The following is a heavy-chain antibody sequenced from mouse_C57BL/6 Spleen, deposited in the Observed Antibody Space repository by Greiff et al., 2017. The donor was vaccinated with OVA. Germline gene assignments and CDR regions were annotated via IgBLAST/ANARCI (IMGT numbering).Heavy chain of an antibody. V-gene: IGHV1-61*01. CDR2: IYPSDSET. D-gene: IGHD4-1*01. CDR1: GYTFTSYW. J-gene: IGHJ3*01. Sequence: QVQLQQPGAELVRPGSSVKLSCKASGYTFTSYWMDWVKQRPGQGLEWIGNIYPSDSETHYNQKFKDKATLTVDKSSSTAYMQLSSLTSEDAAVYYCARQNWDVAYWGQGTLVTVSA. CDR3: ARQNWDVAY.